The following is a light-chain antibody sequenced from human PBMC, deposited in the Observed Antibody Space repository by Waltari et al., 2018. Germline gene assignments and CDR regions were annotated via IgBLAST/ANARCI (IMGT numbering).Light chain of an antibody. CDR2: KAS. CDR1: QSISTW. CDR3: QHYNNYPPT. V-gene: IGKV1-5*03. J-gene: IGKJ4*01. Sequence: DIQMTQSPSILSASVGDTVTITCRTSQSISTWLAWYQQKPGKAPKLLISKASILESGVPSRFSGSGSGTEFTLTINSLHPDDFATFYCQHYNNYPPTFGGGTKVEIK.